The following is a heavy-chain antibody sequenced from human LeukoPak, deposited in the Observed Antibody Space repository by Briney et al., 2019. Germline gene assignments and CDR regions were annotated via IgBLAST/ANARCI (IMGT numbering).Heavy chain of an antibody. J-gene: IGHJ6*03. CDR2: ISYDGSNK. D-gene: IGHD5-18*01. Sequence: GSLRLSCAASGFTVSSNYMSWVRQAPGKGLEWVAVISYDGSNKYYADSEKGRFTISRDNSKNTLYLQMNSLRAEDTAVYYCAKSGTAMVRGQYYYYYYYMDVWGKGTTVTVSS. CDR1: GFTVSSNY. CDR3: AKSGTAMVRGQYYYYYYYMDV. V-gene: IGHV3-30*18.